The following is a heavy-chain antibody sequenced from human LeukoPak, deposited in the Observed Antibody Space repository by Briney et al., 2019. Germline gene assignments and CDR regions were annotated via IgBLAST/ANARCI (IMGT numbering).Heavy chain of an antibody. J-gene: IGHJ3*02. V-gene: IGHV3-13*01. Sequence: RGSLRISCAASGLTFSSHDMHWVRQVTGKGLEYVSAIGNLADTFYSDSVKGRFTITRENAKNSLYLQMNSLRAGDTAVYYCATGRSRGWSYAFDIWGRGTMVTVSS. CDR2: IGNLADT. D-gene: IGHD6-19*01. CDR3: ATGRSRGWSYAFDI. CDR1: GLTFSSHD.